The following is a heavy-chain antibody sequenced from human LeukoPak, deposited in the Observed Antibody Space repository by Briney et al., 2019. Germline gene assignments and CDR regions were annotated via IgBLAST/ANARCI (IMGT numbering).Heavy chain of an antibody. V-gene: IGHV3-48*03. CDR3: ARFGVVAVAGYLDY. CDR2: ISSSGSTI. D-gene: IGHD6-19*01. J-gene: IGHJ4*02. CDR1: GFTFSSYE. Sequence: GGTLRLSCAASGFTFSSYEMNWVRQAPGKGLEGVSYISSSGSTIYYADSVKGRFTISRDNAKNSLYLQMNSLRAEDTAVYYCARFGVVAVAGYLDYWGQGTLVTVSS.